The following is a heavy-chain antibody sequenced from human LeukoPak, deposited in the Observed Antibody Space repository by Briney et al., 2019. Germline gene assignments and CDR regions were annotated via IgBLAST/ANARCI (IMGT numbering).Heavy chain of an antibody. CDR1: GGSISFYY. CDR2: VDYTGNT. Sequence: SETLSLTCTVSGGSISFYYWSWIRQPPGKGLEWIGYVDYTGNTNYNPSLKSRVTMSIDTSKRQFSLKLSSVTAADTAVYYCASFHSSAWQVDYWGQGTLVTVSS. D-gene: IGHD6-6*01. V-gene: IGHV4-59*08. CDR3: ASFHSSAWQVDY. J-gene: IGHJ4*02.